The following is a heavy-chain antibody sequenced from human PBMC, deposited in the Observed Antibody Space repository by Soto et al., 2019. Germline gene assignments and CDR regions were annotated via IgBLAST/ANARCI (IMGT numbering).Heavy chain of an antibody. CDR2: TRNKANSYST. D-gene: IGHD1-26*01. V-gene: IGHV3-72*01. CDR3: ARGNIVGARGYFYY. J-gene: IGHJ4*02. CDR1: GFTFSDHY. Sequence: EVQLVESGGGLVQPGGSLRLSCAASGFTFSDHYMDWVRQATGKGLEWVGRTRNKANSYSTEYAASVRGRFTISRDASENSLYLQMNNLKTEDTTLYNCARGNIVGARGYFYYWGQGTLVTVSS.